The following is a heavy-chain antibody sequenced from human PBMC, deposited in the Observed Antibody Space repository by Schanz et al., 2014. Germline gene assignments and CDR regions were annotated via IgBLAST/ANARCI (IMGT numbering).Heavy chain of an antibody. CDR3: ARDRGYCSGGSCLTFDY. CDR1: GFIFSSYG. Sequence: QVQLVESGGGVVQPGRSLRLSCAASGFIFSSYGLHWARQAPGKGLEWVAFIWYDGSNKYYADFVKGRFTISRDNSKNTLYLQMNTLRAEDTAVYYCARDRGYCSGGSCLTFDYWGQGTLVTVSS. CDR2: IWYDGSNK. V-gene: IGHV3-30*06. D-gene: IGHD2-15*01. J-gene: IGHJ4*02.